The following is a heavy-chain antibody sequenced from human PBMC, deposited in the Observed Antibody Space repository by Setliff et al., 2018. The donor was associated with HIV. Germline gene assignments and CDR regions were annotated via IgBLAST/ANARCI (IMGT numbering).Heavy chain of an antibody. V-gene: IGHV4-38-2*01. J-gene: IGHJ4*02. D-gene: IGHD6-19*01. CDR3: ARAKRGIAVAGTDY. CDR2: IYHSGST. CDR1: GYAISSGYY. Sequence: PSETLSLTCAASGYAISSGYYWGWIRQPPGKGLEWIRSIYHSGSTYYNPSLKSRVTISVDTSKNQFSLKLSSVTAADTAVYYCARAKRGIAVAGTDYWGQGTLVTVSS.